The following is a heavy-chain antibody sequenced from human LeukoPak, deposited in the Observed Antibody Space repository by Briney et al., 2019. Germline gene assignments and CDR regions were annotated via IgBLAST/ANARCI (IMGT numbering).Heavy chain of an antibody. J-gene: IGHJ4*02. CDR1: GGSISSYY. CDR3: ARVSPSVGATYYDY. CDR2: IYTSGST. D-gene: IGHD1-26*01. V-gene: IGHV4-4*07. Sequence: SETLSLTCTVSGGSISSYYWSWIRQPAGKGLEWIGRIYTSGSTNYNPSLKSRVTMSVDTSKNQFSLKLSSVTAADTAVYYCARVSPSVGATYYDYWGQGTLVTVSS.